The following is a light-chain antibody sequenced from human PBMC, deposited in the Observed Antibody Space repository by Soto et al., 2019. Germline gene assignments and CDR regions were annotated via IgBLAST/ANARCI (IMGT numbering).Light chain of an antibody. Sequence: DIQMTQSPSTLSASVGDGVTITCRASQNISVWLAWYQQRPGKAPKFLIYDASSLETGVPSRFSGSVSGTEFTLTVRSLQPDDFATYSCQQYDSASPTFGQGTKLEIK. CDR1: QNISVW. CDR3: QQYDSASPT. V-gene: IGKV1-5*01. CDR2: DAS. J-gene: IGKJ2*01.